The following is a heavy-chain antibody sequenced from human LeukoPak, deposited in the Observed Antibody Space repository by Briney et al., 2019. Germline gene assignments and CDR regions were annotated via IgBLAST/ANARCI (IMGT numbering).Heavy chain of an antibody. CDR3: ARDVGGAYYRWFDP. D-gene: IGHD1-26*01. V-gene: IGHV3-74*01. Sequence: GGSLRLSCAASGFTFSSHWMHWVRQAPGKGLVWVSRINSDGDSTSYADYVKGRFTFSRDNAKNTLYLQKNSLRAEDTAVYYCARDVGGAYYRWFDPWGQGTLVTVSS. CDR1: GFTFSSHW. J-gene: IGHJ5*02. CDR2: INSDGDST.